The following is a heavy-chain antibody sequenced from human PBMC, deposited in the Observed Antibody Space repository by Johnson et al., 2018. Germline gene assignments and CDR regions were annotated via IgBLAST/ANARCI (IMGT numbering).Heavy chain of an antibody. Sequence: QVQLVESGGGVVQPGRSXRLSCAASGFTFSDYSFHWVRQAPGKGLEWVAFISYDGSNKYYADFVKGRFTISRDNSRNTLHLQMNSLRAEDTAMYYCAIFTGGDWLGVFESWGQGTMVTVSS. J-gene: IGHJ3*02. CDR2: ISYDGSNK. V-gene: IGHV3-30*04. CDR1: GFTFSDYS. CDR3: AIFTGGDWLGVFES. D-gene: IGHD2-21*02.